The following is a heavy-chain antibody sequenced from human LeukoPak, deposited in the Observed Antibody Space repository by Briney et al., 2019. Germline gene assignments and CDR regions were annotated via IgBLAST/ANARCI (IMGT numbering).Heavy chain of an antibody. D-gene: IGHD3-22*01. CDR2: IYSPGT. CDR3: ARGIGTSYDSSRDAFDI. J-gene: IGHJ3*02. CDR1: AGSINSGDYY. Sequence: PSQTLSLTCTVSAGSINSGDYYSSWIRQPAGKGLEWIGRIYSPGTNYNYNPSLKSRFTISIDTSKNQFSLKLTSVTAADTAVYYCARGIGTSYDSSRDAFDIWGQGTMVTVSS. V-gene: IGHV4-61*02.